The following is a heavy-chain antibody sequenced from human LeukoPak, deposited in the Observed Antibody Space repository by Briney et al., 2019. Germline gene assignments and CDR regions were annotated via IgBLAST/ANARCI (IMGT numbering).Heavy chain of an antibody. CDR1: GYTFTSYG. J-gene: IGHJ5*02. CDR3: ARDASGSGWPNTNWFDP. D-gene: IGHD6-19*01. CDR2: ISAYNGNT. V-gene: IGHV1-18*01. Sequence: ASVKVSCKASGYTFTSYGISWVRQAPGQGLEWMGWISAYNGNTNYAQKLQGRVTMTTDTSTSTAYMELRSLRSDDTAVYYCARDASGSGWPNTNWFDPWGQGTLVTVSS.